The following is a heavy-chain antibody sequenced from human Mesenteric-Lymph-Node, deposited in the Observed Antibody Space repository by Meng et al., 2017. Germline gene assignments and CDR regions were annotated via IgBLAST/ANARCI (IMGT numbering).Heavy chain of an antibody. J-gene: IGHJ5*02. V-gene: IGHV6-1*01. CDR3: ARNDYGDLRYHWFDP. CDR2: AYYRSKWYY. D-gene: IGHD4-17*01. Sequence: PGVVSPSPPPPLPCAISGDSVSNTSAAWRWIRQSPSRGLEWLGRAYYRSKWYYDYAVSVKSRVTFNPDTSKNQFSLHLESVTPEDTAVYYCARNDYGDLRYHWFDPWGQGTLVTVSS. CDR1: GDSVSNTSAA.